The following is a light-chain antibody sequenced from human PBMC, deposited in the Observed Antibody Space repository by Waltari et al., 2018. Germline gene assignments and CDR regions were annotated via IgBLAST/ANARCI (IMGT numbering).Light chain of an antibody. Sequence: QSALTQPASVSGSPAQSITISCPGTSRDVGGYHYVSWYQQHPGKAPKLMIYDVSKRPSGVSNRFSGSKSGNTASLTISGLQAEDEADYYCSSYTSSSTYVVFGGGTKLTVL. CDR3: SSYTSSSTYVV. CDR1: SRDVGGYHY. V-gene: IGLV2-14*01. CDR2: DVS. J-gene: IGLJ2*01.